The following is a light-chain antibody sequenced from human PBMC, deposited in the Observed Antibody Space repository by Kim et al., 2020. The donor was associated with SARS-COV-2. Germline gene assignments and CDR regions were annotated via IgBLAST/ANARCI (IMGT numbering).Light chain of an antibody. CDR3: AAWDDSLGGHWA. CDR2: ANN. V-gene: IGLV1-47*01. CDR1: SSNIGSNY. Sequence: QSVLTQPPSASETPGQRVTISCSGSSSNIGSNYVYWYQQFPGTAPKLLIYANNLRPSGVPDRFSVSKSGTSVSLAISGLRSEDEGDYFCAAWDDSLGGHWAFGGGTRLTVL. J-gene: IGLJ3*02.